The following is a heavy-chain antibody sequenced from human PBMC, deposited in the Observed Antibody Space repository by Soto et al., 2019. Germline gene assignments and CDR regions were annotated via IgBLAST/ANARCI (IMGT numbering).Heavy chain of an antibody. CDR2: TNPHSGGT. V-gene: IGHV1-2*04. CDR3: ARGPPTAAGTGNAGVAKKYYYYYYGMDV. Sequence: ASAKVSCKASGSTFTGYYMHWVRPAPGQGHAWMGWTNPHSGGTNYAQKLQGWVTMTRDTSISTAYMELSRLRSDDTAVYYCARGPPTAAGTGNAGVAKKYYYYYYGMDVWGQGTTVTVSS. CDR1: GSTFTGYY. D-gene: IGHD6-13*01. J-gene: IGHJ6*02.